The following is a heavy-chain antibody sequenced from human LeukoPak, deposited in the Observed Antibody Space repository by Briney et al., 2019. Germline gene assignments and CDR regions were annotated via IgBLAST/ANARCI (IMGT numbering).Heavy chain of an antibody. CDR3: ARSPYYYDSPTLLFDY. CDR2: IYHSGST. V-gene: IGHV4-38-2*01. CDR1: GYSISSGYY. J-gene: IGHJ4*02. Sequence: PSETLSLTCAVSGYSISSGYYWGWIRQPPGKGLEWIGSIYHSGSTYYNPSLKSRVTISVDTSKNQFSLKLSSVTAADTAVYYCARSPYYYDSPTLLFDYWGQGTLVTVSS. D-gene: IGHD3-22*01.